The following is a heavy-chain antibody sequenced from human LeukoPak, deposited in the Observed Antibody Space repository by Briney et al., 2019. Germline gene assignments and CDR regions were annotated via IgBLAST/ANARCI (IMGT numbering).Heavy chain of an antibody. CDR2: IYTSGST. Sequence: SRTLSLTCTVSGGSISSGRYYWSWIRQPAGKGLEWIGRIYTSGSTNYNPSLKSRVTISVDTSKNQFSLKLSSVTAADTAVYYCAREGYCSGGSCYLWFDPWGQGTLVTVSS. D-gene: IGHD2-15*01. CDR3: AREGYCSGGSCYLWFDP. V-gene: IGHV4-61*02. CDR1: GGSISSGRYY. J-gene: IGHJ5*02.